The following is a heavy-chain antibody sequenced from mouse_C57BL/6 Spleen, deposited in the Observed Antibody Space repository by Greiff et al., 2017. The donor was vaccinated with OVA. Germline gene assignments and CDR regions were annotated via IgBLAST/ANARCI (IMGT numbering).Heavy chain of an antibody. J-gene: IGHJ2*01. CDR2: IDPSDSYT. V-gene: IGHV1-50*01. D-gene: IGHD1-1*01. Sequence: VQLQQSGAELVKPGASVKLSCKASGYTFTSYWMQWVKQRPGQGLEWIGEIDPSDSYTNYNQKFKGKATLTVDTSSSTAYMQLSSLTSEDSAVYYCARSGFITTVVATPHFDYWGQGTTLTVSS. CDR3: ARSGFITTVVATPHFDY. CDR1: GYTFTSYW.